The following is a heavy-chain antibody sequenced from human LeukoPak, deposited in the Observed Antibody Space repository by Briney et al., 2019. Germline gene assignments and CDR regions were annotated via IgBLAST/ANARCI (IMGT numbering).Heavy chain of an antibody. J-gene: IGHJ6*02. CDR3: TRDRAIFGVVIIDLYGMDV. Sequence: GGSLRLSCTASGFTFGDYAMSWVRQAPGKGLEWVGFIRSKAYGGTTEYAASVKGRFTIPRDDSKSIAYLQMNSLKTEDTAVYYCTRDRAIFGVVIIDLYGMDVWGQGTTVTVSS. CDR2: IRSKAYGGTT. V-gene: IGHV3-49*04. D-gene: IGHD3-3*01. CDR1: GFTFGDYA.